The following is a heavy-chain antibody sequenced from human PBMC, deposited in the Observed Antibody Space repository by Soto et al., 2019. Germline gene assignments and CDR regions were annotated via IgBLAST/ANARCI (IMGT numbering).Heavy chain of an antibody. CDR1: GVTFSSYA. Sequence: SVKVSCKASGVTFSSYAISWVRQAPGQGLEWMGGIIPIFGTANYAQKFQGRVTITADESTSTAYMELSSLRSEDTAVYYCARGDYYDSSGYYGTGYYYGMDVWGQGTTVTVSS. D-gene: IGHD3-22*01. CDR3: ARGDYYDSSGYYGTGYYYGMDV. V-gene: IGHV1-69*13. J-gene: IGHJ6*02. CDR2: IIPIFGTA.